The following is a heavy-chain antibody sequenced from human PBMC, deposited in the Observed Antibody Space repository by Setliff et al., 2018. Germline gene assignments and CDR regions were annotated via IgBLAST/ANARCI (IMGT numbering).Heavy chain of an antibody. J-gene: IGHJ4*02. D-gene: IGHD7-27*01. V-gene: IGHV3-21*01. CDR1: GFTLSSYW. CDR2: ISRSSTYI. CDR3: VRDLHWGFDY. Sequence: GSLRLSCAASGFTLSSYWMHWVRQAPGKGLEWVSSISRSSTYISYADSVKGRFTISRDNVKNSLFLQMNSLRAEDTAVYYCVRDLHWGFDYWGLGTLVTVSS.